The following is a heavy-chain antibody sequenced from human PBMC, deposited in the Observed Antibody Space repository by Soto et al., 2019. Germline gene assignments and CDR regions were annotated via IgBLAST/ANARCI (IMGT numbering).Heavy chain of an antibody. CDR2: ISSSSSYI. V-gene: IGHV3-21*01. CDR3: ARVTVVVPAAKEGASLLYYGMDV. Sequence: PGGSLRLSCAASGYTFSSYSMNWVRQAPGKGLEWVSSISSSSSYIYYADSVKGRFTISRDNAKNSLYLQMNSLRAEDTAVYYCARVTVVVPAAKEGASLLYYGMDVWGQGTTVTVSS. D-gene: IGHD2-2*01. CDR1: GYTFSSYS. J-gene: IGHJ6*02.